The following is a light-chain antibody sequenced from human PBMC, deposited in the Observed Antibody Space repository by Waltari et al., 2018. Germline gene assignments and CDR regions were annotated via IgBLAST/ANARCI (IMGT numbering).Light chain of an antibody. CDR3: MQGTHWPLWT. CDR2: KVS. CDR1: QSLVHSDGNTY. J-gene: IGKJ1*01. Sequence: DVVMTQSPLSLPVTLGQPASISCRSSQSLVHSDGNTYLNRLQQRPGQSPRRLIYKVSNRDSGVPDRFSGSGSGTDFTLTISGVEAEDVGLYYCMQGTHWPLWTFGQGTKVEIK. V-gene: IGKV2-30*02.